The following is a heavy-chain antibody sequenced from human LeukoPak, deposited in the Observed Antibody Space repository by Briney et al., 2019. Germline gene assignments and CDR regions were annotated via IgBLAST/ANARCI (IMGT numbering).Heavy chain of an antibody. CDR3: ARQILTMVRGEGYYFDY. CDR1: GGSISSXSXY. D-gene: IGHD3-10*01. CDR2: IYHSGST. Sequence: XETXXXXXXVSGGSISSXSXYXGWLRQPPGKXLXGIGSIYHSGSTYYNPSLKSRVTISEDTSKNQFSLKLSSVTAADTAVYYCARQILTMVRGEGYYFDYWGQGTLVTVSS. V-gene: IGHV4-39*01. J-gene: IGHJ4*02.